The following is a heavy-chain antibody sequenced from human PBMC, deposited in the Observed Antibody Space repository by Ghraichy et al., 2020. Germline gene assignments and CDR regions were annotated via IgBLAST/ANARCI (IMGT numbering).Heavy chain of an antibody. V-gene: IGHV3-23*01. Sequence: GESLNISCAASGFMFSNYGMTWVRQAPGKGLQWVSAIGAGGDTYYADSVKGRFTISRDNSKNTLSLQMNSLRVEDTALYYCAKVTSGWFEDYWCQGTLV. CDR3: AKVTSGWFEDY. CDR1: GFMFSNYG. CDR2: IGAGGDT. D-gene: IGHD6-19*01. J-gene: IGHJ4*02.